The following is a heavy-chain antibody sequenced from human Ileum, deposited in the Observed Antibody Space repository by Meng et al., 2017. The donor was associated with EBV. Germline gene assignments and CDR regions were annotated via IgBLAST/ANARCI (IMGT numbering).Heavy chain of an antibody. J-gene: IGHJ4*02. CDR3: ARVGQWLPIDY. D-gene: IGHD6-19*01. V-gene: IGHV4-4*03. Sequence: LQGRGPGSGKPPGTLSLTSAASGGSSSSSNWGSWARQPQGKGLEWIGEIYHSGSTNYNPSLKSRVTISVDKSKNQFSLNLSSVTAADTAVYYCARVGQWLPIDYWGQGTLVTVSS. CDR1: GGSSSSSNW. CDR2: IYHSGST.